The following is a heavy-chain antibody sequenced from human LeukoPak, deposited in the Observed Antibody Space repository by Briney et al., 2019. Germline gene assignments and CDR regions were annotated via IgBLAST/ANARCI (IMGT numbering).Heavy chain of an antibody. CDR1: GYSFTSYW. J-gene: IGHJ3*02. Sequence: GESLKISCKASGYSFTSYWIAWVRQMPGKGLEWMGIIYPGDSNTRYSPSFQGQVTISADKSISTAYLQWSSLKASDTAMYYCARDGYNLGIYAFDIWGQGTMVTVSS. CDR3: ARDGYNLGIYAFDI. D-gene: IGHD5-24*01. CDR2: IYPGDSNT. V-gene: IGHV5-51*01.